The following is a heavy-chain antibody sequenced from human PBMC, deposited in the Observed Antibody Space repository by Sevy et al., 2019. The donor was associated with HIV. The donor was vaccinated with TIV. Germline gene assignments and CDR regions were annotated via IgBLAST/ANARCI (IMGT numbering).Heavy chain of an antibody. V-gene: IGHV3-30-3*01. D-gene: IGHD3-10*01. CDR2: ISDDGSNK. CDR3: ARDGSGSYYPFRGYYFDY. Sequence: GGSLRLSCAASGFTFSSYAMHWVRQAPGKGLEWVAVISDDGSNKYYADSVKGRFTISRDNSKNTLYLQMNSLRAEDKAVYYCARDGSGSYYPFRGYYFDYWGQGTLVTVSS. CDR1: GFTFSSYA. J-gene: IGHJ4*02.